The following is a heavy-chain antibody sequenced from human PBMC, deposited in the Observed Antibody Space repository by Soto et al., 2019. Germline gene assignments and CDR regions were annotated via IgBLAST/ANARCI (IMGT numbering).Heavy chain of an antibody. D-gene: IGHD3-22*01. J-gene: IGHJ4*02. CDR1: GGSFSGYY. V-gene: IGHV4-34*01. CDR3: ARGSPMYDYYSSGYYYVENDY. CDR2: INHSGST. Sequence: SETLSLTCAVYGGSFSGYYWSWIRQPPGKGLEWIGEINHSGSTNYNPSLKSRVTISVDTSKNQYSLKLSSVTAADTAVYYCARGSPMYDYYSSGYYYVENDYWGQGTLVTVSS.